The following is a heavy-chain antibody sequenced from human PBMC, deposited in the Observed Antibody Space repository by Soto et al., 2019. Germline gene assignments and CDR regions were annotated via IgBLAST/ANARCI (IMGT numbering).Heavy chain of an antibody. CDR1: GFTFSRYW. V-gene: IGHV3-74*01. CDR2: IYRDGSGT. D-gene: IGHD5-12*01. J-gene: IGHJ4*02. Sequence: EVHLVESGGGLVQPGGSLSLSCGASGFTFSRYWMHWVRQAPGKGLVWVSRIYRDGSGTDYADSVRGRFTMSRDTAKNTLYLQMNRLSAEDTALYYCVRDGDGFDFDYWGQGALVTVSS. CDR3: VRDGDGFDFDY.